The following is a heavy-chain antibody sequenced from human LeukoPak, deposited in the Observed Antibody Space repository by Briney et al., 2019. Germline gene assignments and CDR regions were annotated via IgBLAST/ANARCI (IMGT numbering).Heavy chain of an antibody. CDR2: IKSKAYGGTI. D-gene: IGHD2-21*01. J-gene: IGHJ6*02. V-gene: IGHV3-15*07. Sequence: GGSLRLSCVASGFIFRDYTMNWVRQAPGKGLEWVGRIKSKAYGGTIDYAAPVKGRYTISRDDSKNTLYLQMNSLKTEDTAVYYCTTDYGSSISSYYYYGMDVWGQGTTVTVSS. CDR1: GFIFRDYT. CDR3: TTDYGSSISSYYYYGMDV.